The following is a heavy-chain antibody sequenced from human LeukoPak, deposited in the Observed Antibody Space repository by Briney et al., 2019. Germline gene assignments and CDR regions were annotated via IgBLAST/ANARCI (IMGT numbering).Heavy chain of an antibody. CDR3: ARRRYSYGYYYFDY. Sequence: GGSLRLSCAASGFTFSSYWMSWVRQAPGKGLEWVANIKQDGSEKYYVDSVKGRFTISRDNAKNSLYLQMNSLRAEDTAVYYCARRRYSYGYYYFDYWGQGTLVTVSS. D-gene: IGHD5-18*01. J-gene: IGHJ4*02. CDR2: IKQDGSEK. CDR1: GFTFSSYW. V-gene: IGHV3-7*01.